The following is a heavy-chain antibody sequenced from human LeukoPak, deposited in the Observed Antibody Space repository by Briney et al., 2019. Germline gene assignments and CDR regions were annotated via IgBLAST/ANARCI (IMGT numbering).Heavy chain of an antibody. CDR3: ATLDY. Sequence: SSETLSLTRTVSGGSISSSTYYWGWIRQPPGKGLEWIGSIYYSGSTYYNPSLKSRVTISVDTSKNQFSLKLTSVTAADTAVYYCATLDYWGQGTLVTVSS. V-gene: IGHV4-39*01. CDR2: IYYSGST. J-gene: IGHJ4*02. CDR1: GGSISSSTYY.